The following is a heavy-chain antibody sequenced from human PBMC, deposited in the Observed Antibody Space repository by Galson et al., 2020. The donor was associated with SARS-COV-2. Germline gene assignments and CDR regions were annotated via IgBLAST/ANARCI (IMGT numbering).Heavy chain of an antibody. V-gene: IGHV3-21*01. CDR2: ISSSGTYT. Sequence: GGSLRLSCATSGFSFSVYTMTWVRQAPGKVLEWVSSISSSGTYTYYADSVKGRFTISRDNAQNSLYLQMNSLRAEDTAVYYCAKDDYGGKNWGQGTQVTVSS. CDR1: GFSFSVYT. D-gene: IGHD4-17*01. CDR3: AKDDYGGKN. J-gene: IGHJ4*02.